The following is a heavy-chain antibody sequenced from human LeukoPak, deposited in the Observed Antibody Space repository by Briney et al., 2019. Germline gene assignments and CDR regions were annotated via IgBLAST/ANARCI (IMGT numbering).Heavy chain of an antibody. D-gene: IGHD6-19*01. J-gene: IGHJ5*02. CDR2: INPNSGGT. CDR1: GYTFTGYY. CDR3: ARDYGSGWPRGWFDP. Sequence: ASVKVSCKASGYTFTGYYMHWVRQAPGQGLEWMGWINPNSGGTNYAQKFQGRVTMTRDTSISTAYMELSRLRSDDTAVYYCARDYGSGWPRGWFDPWGQGTLVTVSS. V-gene: IGHV1-2*02.